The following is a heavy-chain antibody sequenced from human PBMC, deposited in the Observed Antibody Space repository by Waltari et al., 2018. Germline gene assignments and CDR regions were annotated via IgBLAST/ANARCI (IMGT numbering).Heavy chain of an antibody. CDR3: AKDAFGNTYLDF. D-gene: IGHD2-2*02. CDR2: IWVDGSDK. CDR1: GFTFSNFG. Sequence: QVNLVESGGGVVQPGGSLRLSCATSGFTFSNFGMHWVRQAPGKGLEWVALIWVDGSDKCYADSVRGRFTISRDNSARTLYLDMDSLRLDDTAMYYCAKDAFGNTYLDFWGQGTLVTVSS. V-gene: IGHV3-30*02. J-gene: IGHJ4*02.